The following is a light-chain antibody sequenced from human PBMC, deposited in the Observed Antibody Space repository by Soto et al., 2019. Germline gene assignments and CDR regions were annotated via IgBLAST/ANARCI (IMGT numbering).Light chain of an antibody. CDR2: RNN. Sequence: QSVLTQPPSASGTPGQRVTISCSGGSSNIGNHYVYWYQLLPGTAPKLLIYRNNQRPSGVPDRFSGSKSGTSASLAISGLRSEDEADYYCAVWDDSLSGLFGGGTKVTVL. CDR3: AVWDDSLSGL. J-gene: IGLJ2*01. CDR1: SSNIGNHY. V-gene: IGLV1-47*01.